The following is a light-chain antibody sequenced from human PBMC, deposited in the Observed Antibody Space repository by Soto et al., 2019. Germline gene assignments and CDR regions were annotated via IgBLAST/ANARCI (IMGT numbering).Light chain of an antibody. CDR3: CSYAGSYTYV. V-gene: IGLV2-11*01. J-gene: IGLJ1*01. CDR1: SSDVGGYNY. CDR2: DVS. Sequence: QSVLTQPRSVSASPGQSVTLSCTGTSSDVGGYNYVSWFQQHPGKAPKVMIYDVSKRPSGVPDRFSGSKSGNTASLTISGLQAEDEADYYCCSYAGSYTYVFXTGTKVT.